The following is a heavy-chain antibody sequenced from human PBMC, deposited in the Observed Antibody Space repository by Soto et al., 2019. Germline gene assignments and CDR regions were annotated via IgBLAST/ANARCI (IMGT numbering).Heavy chain of an antibody. Sequence: SETLSLTCTVSGGSISSSSYYWGWIRQPPGKGLEWIGSTYYSGSTYYNPSLKSRVTISVDMSKNQFSLKLSSVTAADTAVYYCARPPSYYYDSSGYYRDAFDIWGQGTMVTVSS. D-gene: IGHD3-22*01. CDR2: TYYSGST. CDR3: ARPPSYYYDSSGYYRDAFDI. V-gene: IGHV4-39*01. J-gene: IGHJ3*02. CDR1: GGSISSSSYY.